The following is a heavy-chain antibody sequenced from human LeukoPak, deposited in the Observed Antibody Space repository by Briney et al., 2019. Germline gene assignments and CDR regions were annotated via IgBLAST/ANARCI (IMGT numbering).Heavy chain of an antibody. CDR1: GFHFSSYW. J-gene: IGHJ4*02. CDR2: IKQDGSEK. CDR3: ARDGYLRSGRDY. D-gene: IGHD1-26*01. Sequence: GALGPFRASSGFHFSSYWVSWGRQAPGKGLGGVANIKQDGSEKYYVDSVKGRFTISRDNAKNSLYLQMNSLRAEDTAVYYCARDGYLRSGRDYWGQGTLVTVSS. V-gene: IGHV3-7*04.